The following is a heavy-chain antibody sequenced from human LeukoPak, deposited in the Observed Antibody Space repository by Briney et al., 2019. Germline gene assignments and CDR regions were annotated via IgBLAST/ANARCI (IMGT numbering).Heavy chain of an antibody. V-gene: IGHV3-21*01. CDR1: GFTFSSYR. D-gene: IGHD3-22*01. CDR2: ISSSSSYI. CDR3: ARGAYYYDISGYSLGFGFDY. Sequence: PGGSLRLSCAASGFTFSSYRMNWVRQAPGKGLEWVSSISSSSSYIYYADSVKGRFTISRDNAKNSLYLQMNSLRAEDTAVYYCARGAYYYDISGYSLGFGFDYWGQGTLVTVSS. J-gene: IGHJ4*02.